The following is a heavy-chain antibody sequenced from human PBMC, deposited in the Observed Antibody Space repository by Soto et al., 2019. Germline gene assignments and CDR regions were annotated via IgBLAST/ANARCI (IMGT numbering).Heavy chain of an antibody. J-gene: IGHJ4*02. CDR3: ARTDKGDYVPPIDN. CDR1: GYTFTTYG. V-gene: IGHV1-18*01. CDR2: ITPFNENT. Sequence: QIHLVQSGGEVKKPGASVKVSCKTSGYTFTTYGISWVRQAPGQGLEWMGWITPFNENTNYAQNLQGRVTMTTDTATTTASSVLRSLTADDTDVYYCARTDKGDYVPPIDNWGQGTMVTVSS. D-gene: IGHD4-17*01.